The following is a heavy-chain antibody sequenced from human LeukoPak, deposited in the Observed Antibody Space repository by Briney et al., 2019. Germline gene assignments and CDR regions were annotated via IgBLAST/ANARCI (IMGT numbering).Heavy chain of an antibody. CDR1: GYTLTKLS. V-gene: IGHV1-24*01. J-gene: IGHJ5*02. Sequence: ASVKLPCKVSGYTLTKLSKHWARQAPGKGFEWMGGFDPEDGETIYAQKFQGRVTMTEDRSTDTAYMELSSLRSGDTAVYYCATERERPTWGQGTLVTVSS. CDR3: ATERERPT. CDR2: FDPEDGET. D-gene: IGHD1-1*01.